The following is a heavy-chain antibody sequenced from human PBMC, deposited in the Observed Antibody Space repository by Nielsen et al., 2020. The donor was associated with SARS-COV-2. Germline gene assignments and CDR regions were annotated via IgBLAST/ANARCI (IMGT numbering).Heavy chain of an antibody. CDR1: GFTFSGSS. J-gene: IGHJ3*02. V-gene: IGHV3-73*01. CDR3: TRVNPISGSWFDAFDI. Sequence: GASLKISCAASGFTFSGSSMHWVRQASGKGLEWIGRIRSKANIYATAYAASVKGRFTISRDDSKNTAYLQMNSLRTEDTAIYYCTRVNPISGSWFDAFDIWGQGTLVTVSS. CDR2: IRSKANIYAT. D-gene: IGHD6-13*01.